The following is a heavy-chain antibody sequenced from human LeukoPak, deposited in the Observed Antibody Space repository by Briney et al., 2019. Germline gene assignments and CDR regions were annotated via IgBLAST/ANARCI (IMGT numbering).Heavy chain of an antibody. CDR1: GFTFSDFW. J-gene: IGHJ4*02. Sequence: GGSLRLSCAASGFTFSDFWMGWVRQAPGRGLEWVANINQGGSESYYVDSVKGRFTISRDNAKKSLFLQMNSLRAEDTAVYYCTKGRSNHYWGQGTLVTVST. CDR3: TKGRSNHY. CDR2: INQGGSES. V-gene: IGHV3-7*01. D-gene: IGHD4-11*01.